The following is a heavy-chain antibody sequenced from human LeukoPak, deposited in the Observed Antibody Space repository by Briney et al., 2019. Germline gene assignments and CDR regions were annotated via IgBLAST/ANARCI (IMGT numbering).Heavy chain of an antibody. CDR2: ISYDGSNK. CDR1: GFTFSSYA. Sequence: GRSLRLSCAASGFTFSSYAMHWVRQAPGKGLEWVAVISYDGSNKYYADSVKGRFTISRDNSKNTLYLQMNSLRAEDTAVYYCAKRTGIGSVGDYFDYWGQGTLVTVSS. V-gene: IGHV3-30*04. J-gene: IGHJ4*02. D-gene: IGHD1-14*01. CDR3: AKRTGIGSVGDYFDY.